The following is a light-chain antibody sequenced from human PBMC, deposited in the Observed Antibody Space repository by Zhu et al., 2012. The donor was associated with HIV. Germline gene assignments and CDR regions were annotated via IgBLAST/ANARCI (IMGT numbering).Light chain of an antibody. CDR3: QQRSNWPLT. CDR2: GAS. CDR1: ESVNSY. V-gene: IGKV3-11*01. Sequence: EIVLTQSPATLSLSPGERATLSCRASESVNSYLAWYQQKPDQPPRLLIYGASNRATGIPARFSGSGSGTDFTLTISSLEPEDFALYYCQQRSNWPLTFGGGTKGGD. J-gene: IGKJ4*01.